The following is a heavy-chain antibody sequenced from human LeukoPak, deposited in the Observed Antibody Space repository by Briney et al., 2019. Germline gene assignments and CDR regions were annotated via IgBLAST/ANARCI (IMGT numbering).Heavy chain of an antibody. Sequence: ASLNVSCKASSYIFTTYGITWVRQAPGQGLEWMGWISAHDGSTDYAQKFQGRVTMTTDAATSTGYIELRRLKADDTAVYYCARDLGRGNYGDYGHWGQGTLVTVSS. CDR3: ARDLGRGNYGDYGH. CDR1: SYIFTTYG. V-gene: IGHV1-18*01. CDR2: ISAHDGST. D-gene: IGHD4-17*01. J-gene: IGHJ1*01.